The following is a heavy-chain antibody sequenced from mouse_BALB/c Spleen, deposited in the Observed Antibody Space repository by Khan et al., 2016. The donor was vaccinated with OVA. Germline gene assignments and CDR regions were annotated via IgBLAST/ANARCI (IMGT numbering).Heavy chain of an antibody. CDR1: GFTFSSFA. Sequence: EVELVESGGGVVKPGGSLKLSCSASGFTFSSFALSWVRQTPEKRLEWVATISSGGHYTFYPDSVKGRFTISRDYARNTLYLQVSSLRSEDTAMYYCARSLVDYYAMDYWGQGTSVTVSS. D-gene: IGHD2-2*01. CDR2: ISSGGHYT. CDR3: ARSLVDYYAMDY. J-gene: IGHJ4*01. V-gene: IGHV5-9-3*01.